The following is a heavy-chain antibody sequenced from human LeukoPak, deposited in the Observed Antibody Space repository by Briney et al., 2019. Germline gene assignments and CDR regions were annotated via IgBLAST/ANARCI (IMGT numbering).Heavy chain of an antibody. CDR3: AGKDYADYYYYMDV. D-gene: IGHD4-17*01. CDR2: ISSSSSYI. J-gene: IGHJ6*03. V-gene: IGHV3-21*06. CDR1: GFTFSSYS. Sequence: GGSLRLSCVASGFTFSSYSMNWVRQAPGKGLEWVSSISSSSSYIHYAVSVKGRFTISRDNAKNSLFLQMSSLRAEDTAVYYCAGKDYADYYYYMDVWGKGTTVTVSS.